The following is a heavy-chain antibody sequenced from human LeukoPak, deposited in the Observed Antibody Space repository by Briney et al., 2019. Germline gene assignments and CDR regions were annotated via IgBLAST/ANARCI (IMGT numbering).Heavy chain of an antibody. CDR1: GFTSSNYD. J-gene: IGHJ4*02. D-gene: IGHD6-19*01. CDR2: IWFDGSNK. Sequence: GGSLRLSCAASGFTSSNYDMHWVRQAPGKGLEWVAVIWFDGSNKFYADSVKGRFTISRDNSKNTLYLQMNSLRAEDAAVYYCAKLKQWQPQRYFFEYWGQGALVTVAS. CDR3: AKLKQWQPQRYFFEY. V-gene: IGHV3-33*03.